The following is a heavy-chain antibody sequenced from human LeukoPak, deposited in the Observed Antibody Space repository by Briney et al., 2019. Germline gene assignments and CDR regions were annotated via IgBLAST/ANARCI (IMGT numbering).Heavy chain of an antibody. J-gene: IGHJ4*02. Sequence: PGGSLTLPCAASGFTFSSYWTHWVRQAPGKGLVWVSHFNSYGWHTSYADSVEGRFTISRDNAKNTLYLQMNSLRVEDTAVYYCASDDYSSSSGWGQGTLVTVSS. V-gene: IGHV3-74*01. CDR3: ASDDYSSSSG. D-gene: IGHD6-6*01. CDR2: FNSYGWHT. CDR1: GFTFSSYW.